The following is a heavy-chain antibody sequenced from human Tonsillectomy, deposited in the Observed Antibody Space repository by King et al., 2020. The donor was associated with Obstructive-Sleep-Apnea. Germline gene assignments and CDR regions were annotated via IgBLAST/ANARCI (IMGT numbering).Heavy chain of an antibody. J-gene: IGHJ6*02. CDR1: GYTFTDYY. D-gene: IGHD6-13*01. CDR3: ARELSNSWYGKGMDV. CDR2: INPNSGGT. V-gene: IGHV1-2*04. Sequence: VQLVQSGAEVKKPGASVKVSCKASGYTFTDYYMHWVRQAPGQGLEWMGWINPNSGGTHYAQKFQGWVTMTRDTSITTAYMELSRLRSDDTAVYDCARELSNSWYGKGMDVWGQGTTVTVSS.